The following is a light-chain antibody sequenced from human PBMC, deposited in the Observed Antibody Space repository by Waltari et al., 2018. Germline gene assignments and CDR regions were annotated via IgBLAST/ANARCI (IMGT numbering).Light chain of an antibody. CDR1: SSDVGGYNY. Sequence: QSVLTQPASVSGSPGQSITISCTGTSSDVGGYNYVSWYQQHPCKAPKLMIYDVSNRPSGVSNRFSGAKSGNTASLTISGLQAEDEAYYYCSSYISSSTLELFGGGTSLTVL. V-gene: IGLV2-14*03. CDR3: SSYISSSTLEL. CDR2: DVS. J-gene: IGLJ2*01.